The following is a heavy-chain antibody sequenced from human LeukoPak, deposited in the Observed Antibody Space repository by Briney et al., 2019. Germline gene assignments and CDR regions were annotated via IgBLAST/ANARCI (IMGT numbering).Heavy chain of an antibody. J-gene: IGHJ4*02. V-gene: IGHV4-34*01. CDR2: INESGNT. Sequence: PSETLSLTCAVYGESFSDYYWSWFRQPPGKGLEWIGEINESGNTNYNPSLTSRVTILVDRSKTQFYLKMNSVTAADTATYYCAKGVSRWGQRTLVTVSS. CDR3: AKGVSR. CDR1: GESFSDYY.